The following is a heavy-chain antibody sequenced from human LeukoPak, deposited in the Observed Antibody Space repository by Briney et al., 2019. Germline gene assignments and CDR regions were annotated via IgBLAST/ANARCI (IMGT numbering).Heavy chain of an antibody. J-gene: IGHJ4*02. V-gene: IGHV3-15*07. D-gene: IGHD3-3*02. CDR2: IKTNAEGGTL. CDR3: TTGIDDEGGY. Sequence: GGSLRLSCAASGFTHSNVWMNWVRQAPGKGLEWVGRIKTNAEGGTLDYTAPVKGRFTISRDDSKNTLYLQMDSLEVEDTGMYYCTTGIDDEGGYWGQGTLVTVSS. CDR1: GFTHSNVW.